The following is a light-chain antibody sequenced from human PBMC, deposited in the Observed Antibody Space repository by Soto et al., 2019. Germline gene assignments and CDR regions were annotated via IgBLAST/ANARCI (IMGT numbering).Light chain of an antibody. CDR1: QSLVHSDGNTY. CDR3: MPTTLFPLT. CDR2: EVS. J-gene: IGKJ4*01. V-gene: IGKV2-24*01. Sequence: DIVLTQTPLSSPVTLGQPASISCRSSQSLVHSDGNTYLNWLQQRPGQPPRLLIYEVSNRFSGVPDRLSGSGAGTDFTLEISRVEAEDVGVYYCMPTTLFPLTFGGGTKVEIK.